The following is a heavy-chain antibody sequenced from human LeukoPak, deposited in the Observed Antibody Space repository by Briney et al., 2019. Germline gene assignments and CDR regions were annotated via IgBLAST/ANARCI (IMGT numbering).Heavy chain of an antibody. D-gene: IGHD6-13*01. Sequence: PSETLSLTCAVYGESLSKYYWTWIRQSPGKGLEWIGEINHSGSTNYNPSLKSRVTISVDTSKNQFSLKLSSVTAADTAVYYCARESSPREIAAAGLRFDPWGQGTLVTVSS. V-gene: IGHV4-34*01. CDR2: INHSGST. CDR1: GESLSKYY. J-gene: IGHJ5*02. CDR3: ARESSPREIAAAGLRFDP.